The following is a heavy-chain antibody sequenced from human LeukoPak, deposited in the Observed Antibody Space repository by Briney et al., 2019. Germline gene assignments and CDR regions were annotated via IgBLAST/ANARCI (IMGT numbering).Heavy chain of an antibody. CDR2: IDPSDSYT. Sequence: GESLKISCKGSGYTITSYWIGWVRQMPGKGLEWMGRIDPSDSYTNYSPSFQGHVTISADKSISTAYLQWSSLKASDTAMYYCARPSSGWYVLDYWGQGTLVTVSS. J-gene: IGHJ4*02. CDR1: GYTITSYW. V-gene: IGHV5-10-1*01. CDR3: ARPSSGWYVLDY. D-gene: IGHD6-19*01.